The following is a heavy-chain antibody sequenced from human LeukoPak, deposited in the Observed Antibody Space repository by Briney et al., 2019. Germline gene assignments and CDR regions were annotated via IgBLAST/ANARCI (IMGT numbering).Heavy chain of an antibody. D-gene: IGHD6-6*01. CDR3: ARVEDSSSYAFLIDY. CDR2: INTNTGNP. Sequence: ASVKVSCKASGYSFTSRYMHWVRQAPGQGLEWMGWINTNTGNPTYAQGFTGRFVFSLDTSVSTAYLQISSLKAEDTAVYYCARVEDSSSYAFLIDYWGQGTLVTVSS. V-gene: IGHV7-4-1*02. J-gene: IGHJ4*02. CDR1: GYSFTSRY.